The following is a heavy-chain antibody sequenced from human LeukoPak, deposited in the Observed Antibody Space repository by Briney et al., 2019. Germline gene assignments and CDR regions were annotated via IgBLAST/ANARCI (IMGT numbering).Heavy chain of an antibody. V-gene: IGHV7-4-1*02. CDR3: ARDAFPTYDSSGYSPGY. Sequence: ASVTVSCKASGYTFTSYAMNWVRQAPGRGLEWMGWINTNTGNPTYAQGFTGRFVFSLDTSVSTAYLQISSLTAEDTAVYYCARDAFPTYDSSGYSPGYWGQGTLVTVSS. J-gene: IGHJ4*02. CDR2: INTNTGNP. CDR1: GYTFTSYA. D-gene: IGHD3-22*01.